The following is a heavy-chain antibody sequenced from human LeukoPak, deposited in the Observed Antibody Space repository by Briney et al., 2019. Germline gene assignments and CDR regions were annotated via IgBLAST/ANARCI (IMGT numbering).Heavy chain of an antibody. D-gene: IGHD2-15*01. V-gene: IGHV3-21*01. Sequence: GGSLRLSCAASGFTFSTYSMNWVRQAPGKGLEWVSSISSSSGYIYYADSVKGRFTISRDNAKNSLFLQMNSLRAEDTAVYYCARDHYCSGGSCPIDYWGQGTLVTVSS. CDR1: GFTFSTYS. CDR2: ISSSSGYI. J-gene: IGHJ4*02. CDR3: ARDHYCSGGSCPIDY.